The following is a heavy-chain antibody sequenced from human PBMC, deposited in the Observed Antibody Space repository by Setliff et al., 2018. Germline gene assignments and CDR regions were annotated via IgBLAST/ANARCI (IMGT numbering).Heavy chain of an antibody. CDR3: ARVGPLTDDAFDI. D-gene: IGHD1-26*01. J-gene: IGHJ3*02. Sequence: PGESLKISCKGSGYRFSNYWIGWVRQMPGKGLEWMGIIYPGDSDTRYSPSFQGQVTISADKSTNTVYLQWSSLKASDTAIYYCARVGPLTDDAFDIWGQGTMVTVSS. CDR1: GYRFSNYW. CDR2: IYPGDSDT. V-gene: IGHV5-51*01.